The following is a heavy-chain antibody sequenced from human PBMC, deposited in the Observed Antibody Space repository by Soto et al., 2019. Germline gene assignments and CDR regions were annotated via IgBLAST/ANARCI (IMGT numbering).Heavy chain of an antibody. Sequence: GESLKISCKASGYSFSTYWIGWVRQMPGKGLEWMGIIYPGDSDTKYSPSLQGQVTISADTSISTAYLQWTSLKASDTAVYYCTTDRVGPSYYGSGSGGDYYYGMDVWGQGTTVTVSS. CDR2: IYPGDSDT. J-gene: IGHJ6*02. CDR1: GYSFSTYW. CDR3: TTDRVGPSYYGSGSGGDYYYGMDV. D-gene: IGHD3-10*01. V-gene: IGHV5-51*01.